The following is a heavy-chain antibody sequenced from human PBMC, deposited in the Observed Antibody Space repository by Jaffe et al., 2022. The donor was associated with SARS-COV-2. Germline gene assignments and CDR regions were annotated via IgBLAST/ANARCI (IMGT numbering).Heavy chain of an antibody. CDR3: ARYDPVLRNGFDV. V-gene: IGHV1-8*01. Sequence: QVQLLQSGAEVKKPGASVKVSCKASGYTFTSYDIEWVRQATGQGPEWMGWMNPNTGNTGYAQKFQVRVTMTWNTSISTAYMELSSLRSEDTAVYYCARYDPVLRNGFDVWGQGTVVTVSS. D-gene: IGHD3-3*01. J-gene: IGHJ3*01. CDR1: GYTFTSYD. CDR2: MNPNTGNT.